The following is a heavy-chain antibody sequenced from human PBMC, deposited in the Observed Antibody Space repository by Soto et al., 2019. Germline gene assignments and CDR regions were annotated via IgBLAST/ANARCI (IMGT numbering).Heavy chain of an antibody. V-gene: IGHV1-8*01. CDR3: ARCAYSYYSGMDV. J-gene: IGHJ6*02. Sequence: QVQLVQSGAEVKKPGASVKVSCKASGYTFTSYAITWVRQAPAQGLEWMGWMNPNSGNTGYAQKFQGRVTMSRNTYIGTAYMAVSSLSTKDTAVYYCARCAYSYYSGMDVWGQGTTVTVSS. CDR2: MNPNSGNT. CDR1: GYTFTSYA.